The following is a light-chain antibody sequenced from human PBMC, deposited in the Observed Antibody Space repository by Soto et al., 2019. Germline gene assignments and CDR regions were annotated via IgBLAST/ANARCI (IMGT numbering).Light chain of an antibody. Sequence: DIQMTQSPSTLSASVGDRVTITCRASQSISSWLVWYQQKPGKAPKLLIYKASTLKSGVPSRFSGSGSGTEFTLTISSLQPDDFATYYCQHYNSYSEAFGQGTKVDI. J-gene: IGKJ1*01. CDR1: QSISSW. CDR3: QHYNSYSEA. CDR2: KAS. V-gene: IGKV1-5*03.